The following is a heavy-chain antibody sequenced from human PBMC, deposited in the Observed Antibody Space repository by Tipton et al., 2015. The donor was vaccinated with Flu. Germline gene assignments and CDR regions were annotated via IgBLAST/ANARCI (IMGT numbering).Heavy chain of an antibody. CDR3: ARHGYYDILTGYYSWFDP. J-gene: IGHJ5*02. CDR2: SYHSGST. D-gene: IGHD3-9*01. Sequence: LRLSCAVSGYSISSGYYWGWIRQPPGKGLEWIGSSYHSGSTSYNPSLKGRVTISVDTSKNQFSLKLSSVTAADTAVYYCARHGYYDILTGYYSWFDPRGQGTLVTVSS. V-gene: IGHV4-38-2*01. CDR1: GYSISSGYY.